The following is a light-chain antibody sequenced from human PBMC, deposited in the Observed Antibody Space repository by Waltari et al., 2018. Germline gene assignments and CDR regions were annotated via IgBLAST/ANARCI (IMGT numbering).Light chain of an antibody. CDR1: QDISNY. J-gene: IGKJ4*01. CDR3: QQYDNLPLT. CDR2: DAS. Sequence: DIQRTNPPSPLSASVGAKVTITCQASQDISNYLNWYQQKPGKAPKLLIYDASNLETGVPSRFSGSGSGTDFTFTISSLQPEDIATYYCQQYDNLPLTFGGGTKVEIK. V-gene: IGKV1-33*01.